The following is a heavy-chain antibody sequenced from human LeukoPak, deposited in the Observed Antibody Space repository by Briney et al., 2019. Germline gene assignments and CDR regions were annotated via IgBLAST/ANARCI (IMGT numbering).Heavy chain of an antibody. V-gene: IGHV3-23*01. Sequence: GGSLRLSCAASRFTFTTYAMSWVRQAPGKGLEWVSSISGSGGSTNYADSVKGRFTISRDNAKNSLYLQMNSLRAEDTAVYYCARSAYCGGDCPDYWGQGTLVTVSS. D-gene: IGHD2-21*02. CDR3: ARSAYCGGDCPDY. CDR1: RFTFTTYA. J-gene: IGHJ4*02. CDR2: ISGSGGST.